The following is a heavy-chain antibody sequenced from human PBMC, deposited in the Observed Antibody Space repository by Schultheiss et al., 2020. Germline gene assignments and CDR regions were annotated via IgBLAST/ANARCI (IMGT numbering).Heavy chain of an antibody. CDR1: GFTFSNFA. V-gene: IGHV3-23*01. CDR2: ISGSGGNT. J-gene: IGHJ5*02. Sequence: GGSLRLSCAASGFTFSNFAMTWVRQAPGKGLEWVSAISGSGGNTYYADSVKGRFTISRDNSKNTLYLQMNSLRAEDTAVYYCAKIETIFGFDPWGQGSLVTVSS. CDR3: AKIETIFGFDP. D-gene: IGHD3-3*01.